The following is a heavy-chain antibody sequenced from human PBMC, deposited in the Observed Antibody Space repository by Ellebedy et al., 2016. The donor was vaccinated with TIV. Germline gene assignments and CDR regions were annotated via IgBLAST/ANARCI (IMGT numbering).Heavy chain of an antibody. J-gene: IGHJ4*02. CDR3: AREVGGGGAY. D-gene: IGHD2-21*01. CDR1: GFTFSTYW. V-gene: IGHV3-7*01. Sequence: GGSLRLXXAAPGFTFSTYWMHWARQAPGKGLECVANIKQDGSEIYYVDSVKGRFTISRENAKSSLYLQMNSLRADDTAVYYCAREVGGGGAYWGQGTLVTVSS. CDR2: IKQDGSEI.